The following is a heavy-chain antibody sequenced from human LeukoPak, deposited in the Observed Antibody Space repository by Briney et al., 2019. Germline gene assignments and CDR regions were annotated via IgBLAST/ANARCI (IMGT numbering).Heavy chain of an antibody. CDR3: ARDSFYYDSSGYPRGDY. CDR2: ISSSSSYI. CDR1: GFTFSSYS. V-gene: IGHV3-21*01. Sequence: PGGSLRLSCAVSGFTFSSYSMNWVRQAPGKGLEWVSSISSSSSYIYYADSVKGRFTISRDNAKNSLYLQMNSLRAEDTAVYYCARDSFYYDSSGYPRGDYWGQGTLVTVSS. D-gene: IGHD3-22*01. J-gene: IGHJ4*02.